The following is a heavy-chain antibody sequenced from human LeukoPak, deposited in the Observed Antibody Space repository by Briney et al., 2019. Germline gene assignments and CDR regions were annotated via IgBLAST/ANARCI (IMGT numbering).Heavy chain of an antibody. Sequence: GGSLRLSCAASGFTFSSYSMNWVRQDPGKGLEWVSSISTGSRNVYYADSVKGRFTISRDNAKNSLYLQMNSLRAEDTAVFYCARDSRTVTTHWSFDLWGRGTLVTVSS. CDR2: ISTGSRNV. J-gene: IGHJ2*01. D-gene: IGHD4-17*01. CDR3: ARDSRTVTTHWSFDL. CDR1: GFTFSSYS. V-gene: IGHV3-21*01.